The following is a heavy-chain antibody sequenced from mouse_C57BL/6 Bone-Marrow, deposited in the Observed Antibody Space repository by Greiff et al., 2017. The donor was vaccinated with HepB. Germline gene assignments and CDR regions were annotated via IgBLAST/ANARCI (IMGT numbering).Heavy chain of an antibody. V-gene: IGHV5-4*03. Sequence: EVKVVESGGGLVKPGGSLKLSCAASGFTFSSYAMSWVRQTPEKRLEWVATISDGGSYTYYPDNVKGRFTISRDNAKNNLYLQMSHLKSEDTAMYYCASVYYDYIAYWGQGTLVTVSA. CDR1: GFTFSSYA. CDR3: ASVYYDYIAY. J-gene: IGHJ3*01. D-gene: IGHD2-4*01. CDR2: ISDGGSYT.